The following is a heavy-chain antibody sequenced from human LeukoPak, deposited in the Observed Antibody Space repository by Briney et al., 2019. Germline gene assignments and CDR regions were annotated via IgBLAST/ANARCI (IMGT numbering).Heavy chain of an antibody. D-gene: IGHD2-2*01. Sequence: SETLSLTCAVYGGSFSGYYWSWIRQPPGKGLEWIGEINHSGSTNYNPSLKSRVTISVDTSKNQFSLKLSSVTAADTAVYYCARSLRGPHAGIVVVPAATYMDVWGKGTTVTVSS. CDR1: GGSFSGYY. CDR3: ARSLRGPHAGIVVVPAATYMDV. V-gene: IGHV4-34*01. CDR2: INHSGST. J-gene: IGHJ6*03.